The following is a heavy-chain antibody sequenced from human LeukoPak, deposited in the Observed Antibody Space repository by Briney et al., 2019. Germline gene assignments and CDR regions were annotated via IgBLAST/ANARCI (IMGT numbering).Heavy chain of an antibody. CDR1: GFTFSSYS. D-gene: IGHD4/OR15-4a*01. V-gene: IGHV3-21*01. Sequence: GGSLRLSCAASGFTFSSYSMNWVRQAPGKGLEWVSSISSSSSYIYYADSVKGRFTISRDNAKNSLYLQMNSLRAEDTAVYYCARTVEGAGPDYYYYGMDVWGQGTTVTVSS. J-gene: IGHJ6*02. CDR2: ISSSSSYI. CDR3: ARTVEGAGPDYYYYGMDV.